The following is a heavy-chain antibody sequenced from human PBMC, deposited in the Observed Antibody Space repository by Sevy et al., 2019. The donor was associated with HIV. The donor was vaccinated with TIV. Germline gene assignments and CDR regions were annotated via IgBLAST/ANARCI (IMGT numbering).Heavy chain of an antibody. V-gene: IGHV1-18*01. CDR3: ATALSYCSGGRCSYHYGMDV. CDR1: GYTFTTYA. Sequence: ASVKVSCKASGYTFTTYAFNWVRQAPGQGLEWMGWISVYNGNTNYAQNLQGRVTMTTETSTSTAYMELRSLRSDDTAVYYCATALSYCSGGRCSYHYGMDVWGQGTTVTVSS. J-gene: IGHJ6*02. D-gene: IGHD2-15*01. CDR2: ISVYNGNT.